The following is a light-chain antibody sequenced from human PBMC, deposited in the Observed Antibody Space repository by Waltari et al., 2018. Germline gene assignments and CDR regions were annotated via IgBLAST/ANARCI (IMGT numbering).Light chain of an antibody. Sequence: QLVLTQSPSASASLGASVKLTCTLSSGHSSNVIAWLQQQPEKGPRYLMKVNSDVSHSKGDSIPDRFSGSSSGAEHFLTISSLQSEDEADYYCQTGGHGTWVFGGGTKLTVL. J-gene: IGLJ3*02. V-gene: IGLV4-69*01. CDR1: SGHSSNV. CDR2: VNSDVSH. CDR3: QTGGHGTWV.